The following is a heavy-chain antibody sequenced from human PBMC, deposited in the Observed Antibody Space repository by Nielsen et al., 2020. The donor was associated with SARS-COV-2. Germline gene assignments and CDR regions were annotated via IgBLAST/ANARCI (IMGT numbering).Heavy chain of an antibody. CDR3: ATLITGFGELLVSFMDY. CDR2: ISSSSSYI. V-gene: IGHV3-21*01. J-gene: IGHJ4*02. Sequence: GESLKISCAASGFTFSSYSMNWVRQAPGKGLEWVSSISSSSSYIYYADSVKGRFTISRDNAKNSLYLQMNSLRAEDTAVYYCATLITGFGELLVSFMDYWGQGTLVTVSS. CDR1: GFTFSSYS. D-gene: IGHD3-10*01.